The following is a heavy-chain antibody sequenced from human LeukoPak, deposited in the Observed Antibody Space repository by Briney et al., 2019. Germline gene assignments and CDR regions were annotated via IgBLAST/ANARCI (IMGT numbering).Heavy chain of an antibody. D-gene: IGHD3-22*01. CDR3: AKELGTMIVAY. CDR2: ISSSSDTH. CDR1: GFTFRREA. J-gene: IGHJ4*02. V-gene: IGHV3-23*01. Sequence: GGSLRLSCAGSGFTFRREAMSWVRQAPGKGLEWVSAISSSSDTHLYADSVKGRFTISRDNSKNTVYLQMNSLRAEDTAVYYCAKELGTMIVAYWGQGTLVTVSS.